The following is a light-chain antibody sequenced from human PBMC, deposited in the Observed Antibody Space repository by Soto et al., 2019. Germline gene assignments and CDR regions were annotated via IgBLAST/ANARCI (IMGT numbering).Light chain of an antibody. V-gene: IGKV3-15*01. J-gene: IGKJ2*01. CDR3: QQYNNWPPKQYT. CDR1: LSVSSN. Sequence: EIVMTQSPATLSVSPGESATLSCRAGLSVSSNLAWYQHRRGQAPRALVYGAFTRASGIPARFSASGSGTEFSHTIGGLQSEDFAVYYCQQYNNWPPKQYTFGQGTKVEIK. CDR2: GAF.